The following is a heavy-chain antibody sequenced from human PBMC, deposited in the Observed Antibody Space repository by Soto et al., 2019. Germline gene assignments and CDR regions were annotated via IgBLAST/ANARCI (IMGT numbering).Heavy chain of an antibody. D-gene: IGHD3-10*01. CDR1: GFTFRNFA. V-gene: IGHV3-23*01. CDR2: IGGSGSSA. CDR3: AKDAVAYNGEWDWFDL. J-gene: IGHJ5*02. Sequence: EGQLLESGGGLVQPGGSLRLSCVASGFTFRNFAMTWVRQAPGKGMEWVSAIGGSGSSANYADSVKGRFTVSRDASKSTLYLQMRGLRVDDTARYYCAKDAVAYNGEWDWFDLWGQGTLVTVSS.